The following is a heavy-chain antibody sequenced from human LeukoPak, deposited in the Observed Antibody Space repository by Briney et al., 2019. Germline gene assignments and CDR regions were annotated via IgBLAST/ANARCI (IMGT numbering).Heavy chain of an antibody. J-gene: IGHJ4*02. D-gene: IGHD2-8*01. CDR3: ARLSGGYCTNGVCYGLIAWY. CDR2: IYPGDSDT. Sequence: PGESLKISCKGSGCSFTSYWIGWVRQMPGKGLEWMGIIYPGDSDTRYSPSFQGQVTISADKSISTAYLQWSSLKASDTAMYYCARLSGGYCTNGVCYGLIAWYWGQGTLVTVSS. V-gene: IGHV5-51*03. CDR1: GCSFTSYW.